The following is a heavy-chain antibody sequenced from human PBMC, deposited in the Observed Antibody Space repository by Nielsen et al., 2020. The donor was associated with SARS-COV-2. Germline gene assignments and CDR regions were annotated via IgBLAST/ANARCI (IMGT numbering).Heavy chain of an antibody. J-gene: IGHJ4*02. V-gene: IGHV3-11*03. CDR1: GSTFSDYY. Sequence: GESLKISCAASGSTFSDYYMSWIRQAPGKGLEWVSYISSSSSYTNYADSVKGRFTISRDNAKNSLYLQMNSLRAEDTAVYYCARKGQQLVGGFDYWGQGTLVTVSS. CDR2: ISSSSSYT. CDR3: ARKGQQLVGGFDY. D-gene: IGHD6-6*01.